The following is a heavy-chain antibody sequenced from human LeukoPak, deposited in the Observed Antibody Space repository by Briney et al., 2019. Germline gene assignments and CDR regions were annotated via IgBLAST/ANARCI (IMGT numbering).Heavy chain of an antibody. J-gene: IGHJ4*02. D-gene: IGHD2-2*01. V-gene: IGHV3-48*03. CDR2: ISSSGSTI. CDR1: GFTFSSYE. CDR3: ARPGEGPAAPFDY. Sequence: GGSLRLSCAASGFTFSSYEMNWVRQAPGKGLEWVSYISSSGSTIYYADSVKGRFTISRDNAKNSLYLQMNGLRAEDTAVYYCARPGEGPAAPFDYWGQGTLVTVSS.